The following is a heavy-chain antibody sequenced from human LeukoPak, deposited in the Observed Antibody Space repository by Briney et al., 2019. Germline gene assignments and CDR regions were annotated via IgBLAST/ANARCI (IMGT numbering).Heavy chain of an antibody. CDR1: GFTFSSYS. CDR2: ISSSSSYI. D-gene: IGHD3-22*01. J-gene: IGHJ4*02. Sequence: GGSLRLSCAASGFTFSSYSMNWVRQAPGKGLEWVSSISSSSSYIYYADSVKGRFTISRDNAKNSLYLQMNSLRAEDTAVYYCARGRVNYYYDGSGYYYYFDYWGQGTLVTVSS. V-gene: IGHV3-21*01. CDR3: ARGRVNYYYDGSGYYYYFDY.